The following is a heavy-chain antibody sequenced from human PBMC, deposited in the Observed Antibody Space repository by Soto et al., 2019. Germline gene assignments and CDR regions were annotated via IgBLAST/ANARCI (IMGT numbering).Heavy chain of an antibody. CDR2: IWYDGSNK. J-gene: IGHJ4*02. CDR3: ARARINDYGGNSLDY. V-gene: IGHV3-33*01. D-gene: IGHD4-17*01. Sequence: VAVIWYDGSNKYYADSVKGRFTISRDNSKNTLYLQMNSLRAEDTAVYYCARARINDYGGNSLDYWGQGTLVTVSS.